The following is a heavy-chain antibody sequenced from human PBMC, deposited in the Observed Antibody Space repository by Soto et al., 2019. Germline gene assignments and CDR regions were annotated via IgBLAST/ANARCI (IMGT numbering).Heavy chain of an antibody. D-gene: IGHD2-15*01. Sequence: WTWMRQPPGKGLEWIGYIYYSGNTNYNPSLKSRATISLDTSTNQFSLKLTSVTAADTAVYYCARERGGSWEPFDIWCQGTMVTVSS. V-gene: IGHV4-59*01. CDR2: IYYSGNT. J-gene: IGHJ3*02. CDR3: ARERGGSWEPFDI.